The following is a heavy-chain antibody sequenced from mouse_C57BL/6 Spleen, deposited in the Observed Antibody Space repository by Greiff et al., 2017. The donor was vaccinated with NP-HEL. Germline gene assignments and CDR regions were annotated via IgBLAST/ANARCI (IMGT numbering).Heavy chain of an antibody. J-gene: IGHJ4*01. D-gene: IGHD1-1*01. CDR2: IYPGDGDT. CDR1: GYAFSSSW. Sequence: QVQLQQSGPELVKPGASVKISCKASGYAFSSSWMNWVKQRPGKGLEWIGRIYPGDGDTNYNGKFKGKATLTADKSSSTAYMQLSSLTSEDSAVYFCARCEGITTVVAPFYAMDYWGQGTSVTVSS. CDR3: ARCEGITTVVAPFYAMDY. V-gene: IGHV1-82*01.